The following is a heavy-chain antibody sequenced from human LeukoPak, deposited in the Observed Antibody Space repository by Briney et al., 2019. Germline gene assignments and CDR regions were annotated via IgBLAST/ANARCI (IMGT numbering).Heavy chain of an antibody. J-gene: IGHJ4*02. CDR1: GFTFSSYG. V-gene: IGHV3-30*02. CDR2: IRYDGSNK. D-gene: IGHD3-9*01. CDR3: AKSYPLGRYYDILTGYYSHLDY. Sequence: GGSLRLSCAASGFTFSSYGMHWVRQAPGKGLEWVAFIRYDGSNKYYADSVKGRFTISRDNSKNTLYLQMNSLRAEDTAVYYCAKSYPLGRYYDILTGYYSHLDYWGQGTLVTVSS.